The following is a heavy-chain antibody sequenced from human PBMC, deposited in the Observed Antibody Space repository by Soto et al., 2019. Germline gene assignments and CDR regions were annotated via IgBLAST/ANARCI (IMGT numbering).Heavy chain of an antibody. Sequence: ESGGGVVQPGRSLRLSCAASGFTFSSYAMHWVRQAPGKGLEWVAVISYDGSNKYYADSVKGRFTISRDNSKNTLYLQMNSLRAEDTAVYYCYYGGNSGTYYGMDVWGQGTTVTVSS. J-gene: IGHJ6*02. CDR2: ISYDGSNK. V-gene: IGHV3-30-3*01. D-gene: IGHD4-17*01. CDR3: YYGGNSGTYYGMDV. CDR1: GFTFSSYA.